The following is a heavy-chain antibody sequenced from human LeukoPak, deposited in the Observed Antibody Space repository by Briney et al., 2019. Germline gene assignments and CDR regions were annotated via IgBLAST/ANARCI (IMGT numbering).Heavy chain of an antibody. V-gene: IGHV3-15*04. CDR3: ATDSSGSGLWLDN. D-gene: IGHD3-10*01. Sequence: GGSLRLSCAASGFTFSHAWMNWVRQAPGKGLEWVGRIESKSDGGTADYAAPVKGRFTISRDDSKNTLFLQMSSLKTEDTAVYYCATDSSGSGLWLDNWGQGTLVTVPS. CDR1: GFTFSHAW. CDR2: IESKSDGGTA. J-gene: IGHJ5*02.